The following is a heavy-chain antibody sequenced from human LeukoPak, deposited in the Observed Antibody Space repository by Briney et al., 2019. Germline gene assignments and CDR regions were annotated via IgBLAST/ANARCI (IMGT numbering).Heavy chain of an antibody. V-gene: IGHV1-2*04. J-gene: IGHJ3*02. CDR3: ARNALPYHITFGGGDAFDI. Sequence: ASVKVSCKASGGTFSSYAISWVRQAPGQGLEWMGWINPNSGGTNYAQKFQGWVTMTRDTSISTAYMELSRLRPDDTAVYYCARNALPYHITFGGGDAFDIWGQGTMVTVSS. D-gene: IGHD3-16*01. CDR2: INPNSGGT. CDR1: GGTFSSYA.